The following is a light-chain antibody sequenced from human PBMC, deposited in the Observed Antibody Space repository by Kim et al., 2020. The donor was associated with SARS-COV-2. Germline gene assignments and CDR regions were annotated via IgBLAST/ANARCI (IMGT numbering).Light chain of an antibody. V-gene: IGLV1-40*01. CDR1: NDNIGADYD. J-gene: IGLJ1*01. Sequence: RVSISGTASNDNIGADYDIHWYQQLPGKPPKLLIYGNNNRPSGVPDRFSGSKSDTSASLAITGLQAEDEADYFCQSYDSSLSGFVFGTGTKVTVL. CDR3: QSYDSSLSGFV. CDR2: GNN.